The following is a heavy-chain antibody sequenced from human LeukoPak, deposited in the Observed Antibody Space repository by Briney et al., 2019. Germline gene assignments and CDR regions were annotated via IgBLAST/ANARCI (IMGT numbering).Heavy chain of an antibody. D-gene: IGHD4-17*01. CDR2: IYYSGST. J-gene: IGHJ4*02. Sequence: SETLSLTCTVSGGSISSYYWSWIRQPPGKGLEWIGYIYYSGSTNYNPSLKSRVTISVDTSKNQFSLKLSSVTAADTAVYYCARGEDGDDFDYWGQGTLVTVSS. V-gene: IGHV4-59*01. CDR1: GGSISSYY. CDR3: ARGEDGDDFDY.